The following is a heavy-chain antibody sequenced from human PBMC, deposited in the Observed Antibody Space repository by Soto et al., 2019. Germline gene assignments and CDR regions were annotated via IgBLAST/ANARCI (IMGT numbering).Heavy chain of an antibody. CDR1: GGSISSYY. Sequence: QVQLQESGPGLVKPSETLSLTCTVSGGSISSYYWSWIRQPPGKGLEWIGYIYYSGSTNYNPSLKTQVTISVDTSKNQFPLKLSSVTAADTAVYYCARAAGIVGATSWWFDPWGQGTLVTVSS. V-gene: IGHV4-59*01. D-gene: IGHD1-26*01. J-gene: IGHJ5*02. CDR3: ARAAGIVGATSWWFDP. CDR2: IYYSGST.